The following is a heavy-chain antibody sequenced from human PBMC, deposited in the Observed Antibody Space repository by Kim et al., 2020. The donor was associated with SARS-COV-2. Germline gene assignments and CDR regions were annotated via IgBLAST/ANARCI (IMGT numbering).Heavy chain of an antibody. Sequence: GGSLRLSCAASGFTFSSYGMHWVRQAPGKGLEWVAVIWYDGSNKYYADSVKGRFTISRDNSKNTLYLQMNSLRAADTAVYYWARVDIKVWLTYYYYSGMDVWGQGTTLTVSS. J-gene: IGHJ6*02. D-gene: IGHD5-18*01. CDR2: IWYDGSNK. V-gene: IGHV3-33*01. CDR1: GFTFSSYG. CDR3: ARVDIKVWLTYYYYSGMDV.